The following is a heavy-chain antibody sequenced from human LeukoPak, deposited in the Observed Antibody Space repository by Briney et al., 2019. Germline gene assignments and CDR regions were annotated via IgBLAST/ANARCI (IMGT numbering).Heavy chain of an antibody. J-gene: IGHJ3*01. V-gene: IGHV3-23*01. CDR3: AKEYSYDSGGDAFDV. CDR1: GFTYGNYL. CDR2: MSGSGGST. Sequence: GGSLRLSCAASGFTYGNYLMHWVRQAPGKGLVWVSGMSGSGGSTYYADSVKGRFTISRDNSENTLYLQMTSLRAEDTAVYYCAKEYSYDSGGDAFDVWGQGTLVTVSS. D-gene: IGHD3-22*01.